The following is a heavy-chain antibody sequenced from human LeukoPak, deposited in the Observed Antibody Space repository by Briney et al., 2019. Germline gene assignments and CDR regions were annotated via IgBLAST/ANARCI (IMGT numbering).Heavy chain of an antibody. CDR3: GKDRGSSGWADW. CDR2: IWDDGSNK. J-gene: IGHJ4*02. CDR1: GFTFSSYG. D-gene: IGHD6-19*01. V-gene: IGHV3-33*06. Sequence: HPGRSLRLSCAASGFTFSSYGMHGVRQAPGKGLGWVEVIWDDGSNKYYADSVKGRFTISRNNTKNTLYLQMNSLIAEDTVMYYWGKDRGSSGWADWWGQGTLVIVSS.